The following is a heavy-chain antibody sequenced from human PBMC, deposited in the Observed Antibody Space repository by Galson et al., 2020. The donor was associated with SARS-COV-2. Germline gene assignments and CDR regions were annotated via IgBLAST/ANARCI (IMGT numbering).Heavy chain of an antibody. J-gene: IGHJ4*02. CDR1: GGPIRTYY. CDR3: ARLPVVRGVDS. Sequence: ASETLSLPCTAPGGPIRTYYWSWTRQPPGKGLEWFGYLYYGGNTTYNPSLQSRVTISVDTSKSQFSLKLNSVTAADTAVYYCARLPVVRGVDSWGQGILVTVTS. V-gene: IGHV4-59*08. CDR2: LYYGGNT. D-gene: IGHD3-10*01.